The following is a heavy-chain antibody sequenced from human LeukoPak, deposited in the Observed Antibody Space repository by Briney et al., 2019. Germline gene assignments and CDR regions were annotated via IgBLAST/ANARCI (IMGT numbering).Heavy chain of an antibody. J-gene: IGHJ4*02. Sequence: PSETLSLTCAVSGGSISSFYWSWIRQPPGKGLEWIGYVFYTGDTNSNPSLKSRATMSLDTSKNQLSLRLTSVTAADTAVYYCARHPFATPFDHWGRGTLVTVSS. CDR3: ARHPFATPFDH. CDR1: GGSISSFY. V-gene: IGHV4-59*08. D-gene: IGHD2-15*01. CDR2: VFYTGDT.